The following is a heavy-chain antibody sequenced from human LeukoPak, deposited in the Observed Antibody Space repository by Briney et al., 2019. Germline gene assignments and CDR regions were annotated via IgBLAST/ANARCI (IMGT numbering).Heavy chain of an antibody. V-gene: IGHV3-74*01. D-gene: IGHD6-6*01. CDR1: GFTFSGYW. J-gene: IGHJ4*02. CDR3: ARALYSTSSFEY. Sequence: SGGSLRLSCAASGFTFSGYWMHWVRQAPGRGLVWVSRINSDGSYTSYADSVKGRFTISRENAKDTLHLQMNSLGGEDTAVYYCARALYSTSSFEYWGQGTLVTVSS. CDR2: INSDGSYT.